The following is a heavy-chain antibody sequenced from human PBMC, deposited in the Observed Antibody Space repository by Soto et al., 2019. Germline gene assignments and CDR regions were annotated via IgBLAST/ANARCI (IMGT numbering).Heavy chain of an antibody. V-gene: IGHV3-9*01. CDR1: GFTFHDSA. D-gene: IGHD2-15*01. CDR2: ISWNSGNI. Sequence: GGSLRLSCAASGFTFHDSAMHWVRQAPGKGLEWVSGISWNSGNIGYADSVKGRFTISRDNAKNSLYLQMNSLRAEDTALYYCAKAPLYGGNWPAFDYWGQGTLVTVSS. J-gene: IGHJ4*02. CDR3: AKAPLYGGNWPAFDY.